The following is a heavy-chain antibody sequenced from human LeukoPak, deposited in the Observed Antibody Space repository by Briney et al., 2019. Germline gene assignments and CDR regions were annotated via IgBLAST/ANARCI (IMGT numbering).Heavy chain of an antibody. Sequence: ASVEVSCKASGYTFTSYGLSWVRQAPGQGLEWMGWITPYNGDTNYAQKLQGRVTMTTDTSTSTAYMELRSLRSDDTAVYYCARVIVPAADYYYMDVWGKGTTVTVSS. J-gene: IGHJ6*03. CDR2: ITPYNGDT. CDR1: GYTFTSYG. CDR3: ARVIVPAADYYYMDV. V-gene: IGHV1-18*01. D-gene: IGHD2-2*01.